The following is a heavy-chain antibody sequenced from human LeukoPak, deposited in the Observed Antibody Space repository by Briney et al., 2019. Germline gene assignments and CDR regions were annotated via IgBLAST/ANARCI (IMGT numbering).Heavy chain of an antibody. CDR3: ARIFIRNGYSSYFDC. J-gene: IGHJ4*02. V-gene: IGHV4-38-2*02. CDR2: VYQSGTT. CDR1: GFSISSGHY. D-gene: IGHD5-18*01. Sequence: SETLSLTCTVSGFSISSGHYWGWVRQPPGAGLEWIGSVYQSGTTYYNPSLKSRVTASVDMSKNQFSLRLRPVTAADTAVYYCARIFIRNGYSSYFDCWGQGTLVTVSS.